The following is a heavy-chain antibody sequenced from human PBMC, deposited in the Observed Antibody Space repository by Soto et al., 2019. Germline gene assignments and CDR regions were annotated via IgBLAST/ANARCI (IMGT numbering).Heavy chain of an antibody. Sequence: ASVKVSCKASGYTFTSYGISWVRQAPGQGLEWMGWISAYNGNTNYAQKLQGRVTMTTDTSTSTAYMELRSLRSDDTAVYYCARDRGGLRFLEWLSIYNWFDPWGQGTLVTVSS. CDR1: GYTFTSYG. CDR3: ARDRGGLRFLEWLSIYNWFDP. J-gene: IGHJ5*02. D-gene: IGHD3-3*01. V-gene: IGHV1-18*01. CDR2: ISAYNGNT.